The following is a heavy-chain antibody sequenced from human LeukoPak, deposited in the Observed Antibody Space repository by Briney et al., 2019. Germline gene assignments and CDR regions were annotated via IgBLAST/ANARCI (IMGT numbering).Heavy chain of an antibody. J-gene: IGHJ5*02. CDR3: AKVWSYVPFNWFDP. CDR2: IGGSGGST. Sequence: GGSLSLSCAASGFTFSSYTMSWVRQAPGKGRGWVSAIGGSGGSTYHADSVKGRFTISRDNSKNTLYLQMNSLRAEETAVYYCAKVWSYVPFNWFDPWGQGTLVTVSS. D-gene: IGHD1-26*01. V-gene: IGHV3-23*01. CDR1: GFTFSSYT.